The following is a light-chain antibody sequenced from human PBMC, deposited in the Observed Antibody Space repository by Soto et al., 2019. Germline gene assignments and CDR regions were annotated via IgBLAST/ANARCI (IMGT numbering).Light chain of an antibody. CDR1: RSDIGSYHL. CDR2: EAS. J-gene: IGLJ3*02. CDR3: CSYAGFSTFVV. V-gene: IGLV2-23*02. Sequence: QSVLTQPASVSGSPGQSITISCTGTRSDIGSYHLVSWYQHRPGKAPKLIIYEASKRPSGISRRFSGSKSGNTASLTISGLQAEDEADYHCCSYAGFSTFVVFGGGTKLTVL.